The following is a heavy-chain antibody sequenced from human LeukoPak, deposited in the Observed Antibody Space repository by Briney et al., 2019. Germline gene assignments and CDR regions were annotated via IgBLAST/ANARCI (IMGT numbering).Heavy chain of an antibody. D-gene: IGHD4-11*01. CDR3: AKDPYTRLQPYYYYAMDV. J-gene: IGHJ6*02. Sequence: QPGGSLRLSCAASGFTFSNYAMSWVRQAPGKGLEWVSSISGSGGTTYYADSVKGRFSISRDNSKNTLFLQMNRLTAEDTAVYYCAKDPYTRLQPYYYYAMDVWGQGTTVTVSS. CDR1: GFTFSNYA. CDR2: ISGSGGTT. V-gene: IGHV3-23*01.